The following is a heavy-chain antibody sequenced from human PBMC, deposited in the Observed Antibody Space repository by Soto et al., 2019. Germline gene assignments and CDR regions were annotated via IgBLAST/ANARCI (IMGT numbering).Heavy chain of an antibody. Sequence: PGESLKISCQGSGYSFTSYWIGWVRQMPGKGLEWMGIIYPGDSDTRYSPSFQGQVTISADKSISTAYLQWSSLKASDTAMYYCATYSSSAGGYYYYGMDVWGQGTTVTVSS. V-gene: IGHV5-51*01. J-gene: IGHJ6*02. CDR3: ATYSSSAGGYYYYGMDV. CDR1: GYSFTSYW. D-gene: IGHD6-6*01. CDR2: IYPGDSDT.